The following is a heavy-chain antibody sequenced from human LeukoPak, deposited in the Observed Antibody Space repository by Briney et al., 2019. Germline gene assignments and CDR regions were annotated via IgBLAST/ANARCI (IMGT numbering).Heavy chain of an antibody. CDR3: ARGLGVPAAIFSDFDS. D-gene: IGHD2-2*01. Sequence: GRSLRLSCAASGFTFSSYAIHWVRQAPGKGLEWVAVISYDGSNKYYAESVKGRFTISRDNSKNTLYLQMNSLRAEDTAVYYCARGLGVPAAIFSDFDSWGQGTLVTVSS. CDR2: ISYDGSNK. CDR1: GFTFSSYA. J-gene: IGHJ4*02. V-gene: IGHV3-30-3*01.